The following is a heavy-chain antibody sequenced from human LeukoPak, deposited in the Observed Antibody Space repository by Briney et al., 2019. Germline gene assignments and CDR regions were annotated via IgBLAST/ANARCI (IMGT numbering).Heavy chain of an antibody. Sequence: SGTLSLTCTVSGGSISSYYWSWIRQPPGKGLEWIGYIYYSGSTNYNPSLKSRVTISLDTSKNQFSLKLNSVTAADTAVYYCAGAGYFGSGKDPWGQGTLVTVSS. V-gene: IGHV4-59*08. D-gene: IGHD3-10*01. J-gene: IGHJ5*02. CDR1: GGSISSYY. CDR3: AGAGYFGSGKDP. CDR2: IYYSGST.